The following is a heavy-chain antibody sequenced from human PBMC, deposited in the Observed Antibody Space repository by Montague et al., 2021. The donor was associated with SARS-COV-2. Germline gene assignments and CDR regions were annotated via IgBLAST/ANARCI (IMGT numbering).Heavy chain of an antibody. CDR3: ARAGEDYYYDSSGFLY. CDR1: GFSFSAYP. J-gene: IGHJ4*02. D-gene: IGHD3-22*01. Sequence: SLRLSCAASGFSFSAYPMHWVRQAPGKGLEWVSYISNSGDTKYYADSVKGRFTISRDNAKNSLYLQMSSLRAEDTAVYYCARAGEDYYYDSSGFLYWGQGILVTVSS. CDR2: ISNSGDTK. V-gene: IGHV3-48*03.